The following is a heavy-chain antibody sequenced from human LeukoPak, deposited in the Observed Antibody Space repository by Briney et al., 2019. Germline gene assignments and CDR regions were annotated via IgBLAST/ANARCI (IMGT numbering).Heavy chain of an antibody. J-gene: IGHJ5*02. Sequence: SETLTLTCTVSGGSLTSNYWRWLRQPPGKALEYIGYIYYTGSTNYNPSLKSRVTISVDTSKNQFSLKMRFLTAADTAVYYCARGADYDTHSSYFDPWGQGTLVTVSS. D-gene: IGHD3-22*01. V-gene: IGHV4-59*01. CDR3: ARGADYDTHSSYFDP. CDR2: IYYTGST. CDR1: GGSLTSNY.